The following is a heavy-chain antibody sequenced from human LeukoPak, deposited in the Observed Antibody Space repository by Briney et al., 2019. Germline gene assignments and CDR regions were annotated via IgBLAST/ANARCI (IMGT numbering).Heavy chain of an antibody. CDR3: ARAVEYFDY. V-gene: IGHV4-39*01. J-gene: IGHJ4*02. Sequence: PSETLSLTCTVPGGSIRSSSYYWGWIRQPPGKGLEWIVSIYYSGSTYYNPSLKSRVTISVDTSKNQFSLKLSSVTAADTAVYYCARAVEYFDYWGQGTLVTVSS. CDR2: IYYSGST. CDR1: GGSIRSSSYY.